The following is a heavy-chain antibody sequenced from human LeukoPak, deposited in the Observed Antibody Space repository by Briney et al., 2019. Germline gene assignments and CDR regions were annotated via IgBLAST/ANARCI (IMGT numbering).Heavy chain of an antibody. CDR3: AKDRGSSAWYPHDY. V-gene: IGHV3-48*01. Sequence: GGSLRLSCAASGFTFSSHSMNWVRQAPGKGLEWVSYISSSSSTIYYADSVKGRFTISRDNSKNTLYLQMNSLRAGDTAVYYCAKDRGSSAWYPHDYWGQGTLVTVSS. CDR2: ISSSSSTI. CDR1: GFTFSSHS. D-gene: IGHD6-19*01. J-gene: IGHJ4*02.